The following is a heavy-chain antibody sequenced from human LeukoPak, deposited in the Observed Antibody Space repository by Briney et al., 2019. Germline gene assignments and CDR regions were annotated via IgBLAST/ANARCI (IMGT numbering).Heavy chain of an antibody. CDR2: IYTSGST. Sequence: SETLSLTCTVSGGSFTSYYWSWIRQPAGKGLQWIGRIYTSGSTNYNPSLKSRVTMSVDTSKNQFSLKLSSVTAADTAVYYCARDLDSSGWCSFDYWGQGTLVTVSS. D-gene: IGHD6-19*01. J-gene: IGHJ4*02. CDR3: ARDLDSSGWCSFDY. CDR1: GGSFTSYY. V-gene: IGHV4-4*07.